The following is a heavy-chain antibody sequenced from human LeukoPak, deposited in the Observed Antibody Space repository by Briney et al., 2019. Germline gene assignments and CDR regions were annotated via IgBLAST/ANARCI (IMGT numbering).Heavy chain of an antibody. Sequence: GGSLRLSCAASGFTFSSYAMSWARQAPGKGLEWVSAISGSGGSTYYADSVKGRFTISRDNSKNTLYLQMNSLRAEDTAVYYCAKVHRSIVVVVAAPVDYWGQGTLVTVSS. J-gene: IGHJ4*02. CDR2: ISGSGGST. V-gene: IGHV3-23*01. CDR1: GFTFSSYA. CDR3: AKVHRSIVVVVAAPVDY. D-gene: IGHD2-15*01.